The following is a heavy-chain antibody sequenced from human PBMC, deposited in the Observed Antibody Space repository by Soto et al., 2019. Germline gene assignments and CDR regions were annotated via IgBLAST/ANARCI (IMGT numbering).Heavy chain of an antibody. D-gene: IGHD6-13*01. Sequence: GGSLRLSCAASGFTFSSYGMHWVRQAPGKGLEWVAVIWYDGSNKYYADSVKGRLTISRDNSKNTLYLQMNSLRAEDTAVYYCARDFSADSSSWYPLTYYFDYWGQGTLVTVSS. CDR3: ARDFSADSSSWYPLTYYFDY. CDR2: IWYDGSNK. J-gene: IGHJ4*02. CDR1: GFTFSSYG. V-gene: IGHV3-33*01.